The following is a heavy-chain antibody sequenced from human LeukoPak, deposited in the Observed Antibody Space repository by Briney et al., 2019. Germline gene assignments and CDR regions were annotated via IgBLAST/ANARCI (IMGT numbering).Heavy chain of an antibody. D-gene: IGHD2-21*01. CDR3: AKLWPAAEFFDY. CDR2: INPNSGGT. J-gene: IGHJ4*02. V-gene: IGHV1-2*02. Sequence: ASVKVSCKASGYTFTNYYMHWLRQPPGQGLEWMGWINPNSGGTNYAQKLQGRVTITTDTSTSTAYMELRSLRSDDTAVYYRAKLWPAAEFFDYWGQGTLVTVSS. CDR1: GYTFTNYY.